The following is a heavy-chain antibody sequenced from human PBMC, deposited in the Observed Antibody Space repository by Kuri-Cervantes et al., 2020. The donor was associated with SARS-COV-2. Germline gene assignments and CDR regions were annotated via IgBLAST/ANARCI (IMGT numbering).Heavy chain of an antibody. CDR1: GGSISSYY. Sequence: SETLSLTCTVSGGSISSYYWSWIRQPPGKGLVWIGYIYYSGSTNYNPSLKSRVTISVDTSKNQFSLELSSVTAADTAVYYCARGHDFWSGYTDYWGQGTLVTVSS. CDR3: ARGHDFWSGYTDY. J-gene: IGHJ4*02. V-gene: IGHV4-59*01. CDR2: IYYSGST. D-gene: IGHD3-3*01.